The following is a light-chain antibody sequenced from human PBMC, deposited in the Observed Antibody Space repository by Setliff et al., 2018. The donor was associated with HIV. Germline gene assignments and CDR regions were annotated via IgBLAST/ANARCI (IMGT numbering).Light chain of an antibody. CDR1: SSDVGDYNY. CDR2: DVS. V-gene: IGLV2-11*01. CDR3: CSYAGTYTFPYV. Sequence: QSVLTQPRSVSGSPGQSVTISCTGTSSDVGDYNYVSWYQQLPGKAPKLIIFDVSKRPSGVPDRFSGSKSGNTASLTISGLQAEDEADYYCCSYAGTYTFPYVFGSGTKVTVL. J-gene: IGLJ1*01.